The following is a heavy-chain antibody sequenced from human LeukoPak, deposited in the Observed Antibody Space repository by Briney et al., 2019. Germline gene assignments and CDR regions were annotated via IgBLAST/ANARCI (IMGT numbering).Heavy chain of an antibody. Sequence: ASVTVSCKPSGYTFASYGVSWVRQAPGQGLEWMAWISPYNGNTNYAQKLQGRVTLTTDTSTSTAYMELRSLRSDDTAVYYCARHYYGSGTYYHFDSWGQGTPVTVSS. V-gene: IGHV1-18*01. J-gene: IGHJ4*02. CDR3: ARHYYGSGTYYHFDS. D-gene: IGHD3-10*01. CDR1: GYTFASYG. CDR2: ISPYNGNT.